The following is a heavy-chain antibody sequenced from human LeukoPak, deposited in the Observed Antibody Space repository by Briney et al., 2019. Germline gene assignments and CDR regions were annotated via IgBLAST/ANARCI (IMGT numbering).Heavy chain of an antibody. CDR1: GGSFSDYY. D-gene: IGHD3-16*01. Sequence: SETLSLTCAVYGGSFSDYYWSWIRQSPGKGLEWIADINHSGNTNYNPSLKSRVTISVDTSKNQFSLKLSSVTAADTAVYYCARTPGGIGFDYWGQGTLVTVSS. J-gene: IGHJ4*02. CDR3: ARTPGGIGFDY. V-gene: IGHV4-34*01. CDR2: INHSGNT.